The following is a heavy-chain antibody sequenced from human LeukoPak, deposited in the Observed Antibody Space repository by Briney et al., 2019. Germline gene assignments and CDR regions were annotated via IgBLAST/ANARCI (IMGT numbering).Heavy chain of an antibody. CDR1: RCTFSSYG. J-gene: IGHJ4*02. V-gene: IGHV3-23*01. CDR3: AKEGQTVAGNGYFDS. CDR2: ISNGIDT. D-gene: IGHD6-19*01. Sequence: GGTLRLCCAASRCTFSSYGMSWVRQAPGRGLEWVSSISNGIDTYYADSVKGRFTVSRDNSENTLYLHMNSLRDEDTALYYCAKEGQTVAGNGYFDSWGQGPRSPSPQ.